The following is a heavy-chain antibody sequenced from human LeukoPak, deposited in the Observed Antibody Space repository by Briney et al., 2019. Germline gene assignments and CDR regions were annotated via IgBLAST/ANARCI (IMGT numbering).Heavy chain of an antibody. D-gene: IGHD4-17*01. CDR2: IYYSGST. J-gene: IGHJ3*02. V-gene: IGHV4-59*01. CDR1: GGSISSYY. Sequence: SETLSLTCTVSGGSISSYYWSWIRQPPGKGLEWIGYIYYSGSTNYNPSLKSRVTMSVDTSKNQFSLKLSSVTAADTAVYYCARGNGDYDDDAFDIWGQGTMVTVSS. CDR3: ARGNGDYDDDAFDI.